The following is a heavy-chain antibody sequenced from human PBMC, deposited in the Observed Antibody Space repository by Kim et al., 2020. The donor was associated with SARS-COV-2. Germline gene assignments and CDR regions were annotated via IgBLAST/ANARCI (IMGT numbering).Heavy chain of an antibody. Sequence: ASVKVSCKASGYTFTSYDINWVRQATGQGLEWMGWMNPNSGNTGYAQKFQGRVTMTRNTSISTAYMELSSLRSEDTAVYYCARAETRESSSWPYYFDYWGQGTLVTVSS. CDR2: MNPNSGNT. J-gene: IGHJ4*02. V-gene: IGHV1-8*01. CDR3: ARAETRESSSWPYYFDY. D-gene: IGHD6-13*01. CDR1: GYTFTSYD.